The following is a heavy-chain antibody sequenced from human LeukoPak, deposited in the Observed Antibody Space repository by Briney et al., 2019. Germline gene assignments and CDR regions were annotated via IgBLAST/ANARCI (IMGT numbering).Heavy chain of an antibody. V-gene: IGHV4-34*01. CDR2: INHSGST. CDR1: GGSFSGYY. CDR3: ARGPRLFDY. Sequence: SETLSLTCAVYGGSFSGYYWSWIRQPPGKGLEWIGEINHSGSTNYNPSLKSRVTISVDTSKSQFSLKLSSVTAADTAVYYCARGPRLFDYWGQGTLVTVSS. J-gene: IGHJ4*02.